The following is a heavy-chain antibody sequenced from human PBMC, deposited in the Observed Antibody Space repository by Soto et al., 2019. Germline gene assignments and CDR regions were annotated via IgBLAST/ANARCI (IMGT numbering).Heavy chain of an antibody. CDR3: AREGSIYGSGSYHPRYYFDY. CDR2: IWYDGSNK. V-gene: IGHV3-33*01. CDR1: GFTFSSYG. D-gene: IGHD3-10*01. J-gene: IGHJ4*02. Sequence: QVQLVESGGGVVQPGRSLRLYCAASGFTFSSYGMHWVRQAPGKGLEWVAVIWYDGSNKYYADSVKGRFTISRDNSKNTLYLQMNSLRAEDTAVYYCAREGSIYGSGSYHPRYYFDYWGQGTLVTVSS.